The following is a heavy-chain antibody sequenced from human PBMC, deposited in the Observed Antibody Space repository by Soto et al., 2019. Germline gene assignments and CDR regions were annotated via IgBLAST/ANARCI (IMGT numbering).Heavy chain of an antibody. CDR1: GFTFSSYG. Sequence: QVQLVESGGGVVQPGRSLRLSCAASGFTFSSYGMNWVRQAPGKGLEWVAVISYDGSNKYYADSVKGRFTISRDSSKNMLYLRMNSLRAEDTAVYCCAKEDSSSWHYYYGMDVWGQGTTVTVSS. D-gene: IGHD6-13*01. CDR2: ISYDGSNK. V-gene: IGHV3-30*18. CDR3: AKEDSSSWHYYYGMDV. J-gene: IGHJ6*02.